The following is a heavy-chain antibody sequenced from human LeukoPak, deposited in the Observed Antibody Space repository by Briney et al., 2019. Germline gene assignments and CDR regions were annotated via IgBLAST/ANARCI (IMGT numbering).Heavy chain of an antibody. CDR3: ATDWRYDDTNDAFDI. J-gene: IGHJ3*02. CDR2: INPSGGST. D-gene: IGHD5-12*01. Sequence: GASVKVSCTASGYTFTSYYMHWVRQAPGQGLEWMGIINPSGGSTSYAQKFQGRVTMTRDMSTSTVYMEQISVRSEDAAVYYCATDWRYDDTNDAFDIWGQGTMVTVSS. CDR1: GYTFTSYY. V-gene: IGHV1-46*01.